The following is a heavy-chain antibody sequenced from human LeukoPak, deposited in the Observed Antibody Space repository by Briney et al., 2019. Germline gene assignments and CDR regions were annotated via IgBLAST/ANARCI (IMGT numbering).Heavy chain of an antibody. V-gene: IGHV3-23*01. CDR2: ISGSGGST. D-gene: IGHD3-16*02. Sequence: GGSLRLSCAVSGFTFSSYAMSWVRQAPGKGLEWVSAISGSGGSTYYADSVKGRFPISRDNSKNTLYLQMNSLRAEDTAVYYCAKDRSGPTIDYWGQGTLVTVSS. J-gene: IGHJ4*02. CDR3: AKDRSGPTIDY. CDR1: GFTFSSYA.